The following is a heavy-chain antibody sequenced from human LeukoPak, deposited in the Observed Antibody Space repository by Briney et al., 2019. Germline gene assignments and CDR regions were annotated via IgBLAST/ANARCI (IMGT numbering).Heavy chain of an antibody. CDR3: TRIPYDFWSGYENYYMDV. Sequence: PGGSLRLSCAASGFTFSGSAMHWVRQASGKGLEWVGRIRSKANSYATAYAASVKGRFTISRDDSKNTAYLQMNSLKTEDTAVYYCTRIPYDFWSGYENYYMDVWGKGTTVTVSS. D-gene: IGHD3-3*01. CDR1: GFTFSGSA. J-gene: IGHJ6*03. CDR2: IRSKANSYAT. V-gene: IGHV3-73*01.